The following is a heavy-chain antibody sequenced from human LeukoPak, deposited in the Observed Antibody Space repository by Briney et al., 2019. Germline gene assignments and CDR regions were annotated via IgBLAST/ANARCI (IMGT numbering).Heavy chain of an antibody. Sequence: SETLSLTYAVYGGSFSGYYWSWIRQPPGKGLEWIGEINHSGSTNYNPSLKSRVTISVDTSKNQFSLKLSSVTAADTAVYYCARGVPSRITMVRGVIHFDYWGQGTLVTVSS. D-gene: IGHD3-10*01. CDR2: INHSGST. CDR1: GGSFSGYY. CDR3: ARGVPSRITMVRGVIHFDY. V-gene: IGHV4-34*01. J-gene: IGHJ4*02.